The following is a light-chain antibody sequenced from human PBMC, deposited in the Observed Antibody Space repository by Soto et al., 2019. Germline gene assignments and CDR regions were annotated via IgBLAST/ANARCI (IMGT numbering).Light chain of an antibody. CDR1: QSISSW. CDR2: DAS. V-gene: IGKV1-5*01. J-gene: IGKJ1*01. CDR3: QQYNSYSWT. Sequence: DIELTQSPSTLSASVGDRVTIPCRASQSISSWLAWYQQKPGKAPTLLIYDASSLERGVPSRFSGSGSGTEFTLTISSLQPADFATYYCQQYNSYSWTFGQGTKVDIK.